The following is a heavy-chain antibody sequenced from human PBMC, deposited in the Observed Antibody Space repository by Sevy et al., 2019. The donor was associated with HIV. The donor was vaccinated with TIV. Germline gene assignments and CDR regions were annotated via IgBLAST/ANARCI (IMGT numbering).Heavy chain of an antibody. CDR1: GFSLSTSGVG. Sequence: SGPTLVNPTQTLTLTCTFSGFSLSTSGVGVGWIRQPPGKALEWLALIYWDDNKRYSPSPKSRITITKDTSKNQVVLTMTNMDPVDTATYYCARADYGDYVGYFQHWGQGTLVTVSS. J-gene: IGHJ1*01. CDR2: IYWDDNK. D-gene: IGHD4-17*01. V-gene: IGHV2-5*02. CDR3: ARADYGDYVGYFQH.